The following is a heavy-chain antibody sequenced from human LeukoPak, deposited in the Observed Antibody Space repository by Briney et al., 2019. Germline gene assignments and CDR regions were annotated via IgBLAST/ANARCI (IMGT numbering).Heavy chain of an antibody. V-gene: IGHV3-23*01. D-gene: IGHD3-3*01. CDR3: ARGRSYFYWFDP. CDR2: SGSGAGT. J-gene: IGHJ5*02. Sequence: PGGSLRLSCAASGFTFSSFAMSWVRQAPGKGLDWVSSSGSGAGTYYADSVKGRFTISRDNSKNTLYLQMNSLRAEDTAVYYCARGRSYFYWFDPWGQGTLVTVSS. CDR1: GFTFSSFA.